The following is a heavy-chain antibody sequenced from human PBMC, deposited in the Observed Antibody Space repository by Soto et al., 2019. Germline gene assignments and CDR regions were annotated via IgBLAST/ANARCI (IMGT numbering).Heavy chain of an antibody. J-gene: IGHJ4*02. CDR1: GYTFTSYD. CDR3: ARGGHVVVVTAALDY. D-gene: IGHD2-21*02. Sequence: ASVKVSCKASGYTFTSYDINWARQATGQGLEWMGTVNPSGGHTTYAQHFLGRVTMTRDTSTSTLYMELTSLTSDDTAIYYCARGGHVVVVTAALDYWGQGTLVNVSS. CDR2: VNPSGGHT. V-gene: IGHV1-46*01.